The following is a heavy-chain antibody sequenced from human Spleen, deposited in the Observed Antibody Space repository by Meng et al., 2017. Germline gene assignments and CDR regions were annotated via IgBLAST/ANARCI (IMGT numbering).Heavy chain of an antibody. J-gene: IGHJ4*02. Sequence: ASVKVSCKASGYTFPDYWLHWVRQAPGQGLEWMGWINPNSGGTNYAQKFQGRVTMTRDTSISTAYMELSRLRSDDTAVYYCARDSVGGYDFDYWGQGTLVTVSS. CDR3: ARDSVGGYDFDY. CDR1: GYTFPDYW. CDR2: INPNSGGT. D-gene: IGHD5-12*01. V-gene: IGHV1-2*02.